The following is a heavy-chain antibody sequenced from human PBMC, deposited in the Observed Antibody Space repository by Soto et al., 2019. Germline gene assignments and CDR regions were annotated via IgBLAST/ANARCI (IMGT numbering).Heavy chain of an antibody. CDR2: IYYSGST. Sequence: PSETLSLTCTVSGASISSSSYYWGWIRQPPGKGLEWIGSIYYSGSTYYNPSLKSRVTISVDTSKNQFSLKLSSVTAADTAVYYCARQMVWTGGDYWGQGTLVTVSS. D-gene: IGHD2-8*01. CDR3: ARQMVWTGGDY. J-gene: IGHJ4*02. CDR1: GASISSSSYY. V-gene: IGHV4-39*01.